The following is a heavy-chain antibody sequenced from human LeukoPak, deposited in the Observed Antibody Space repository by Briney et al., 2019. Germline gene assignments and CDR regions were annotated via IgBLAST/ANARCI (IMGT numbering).Heavy chain of an antibody. D-gene: IGHD5-24*01. J-gene: IGHJ4*02. CDR2: ISAYNGNT. CDR1: GYTFTTYG. CDR3: ARALVDGYKELGY. V-gene: IGHV1-18*01. Sequence: ASVKVSCKASGYTFTTYGITWVRQAPGQGLEWMGWISAYNGNTNYAQKFQGRVTMTTDTSTSTAYMELRSLRSDDTAVYYCARALVDGYKELGYWGQGTVVTLSS.